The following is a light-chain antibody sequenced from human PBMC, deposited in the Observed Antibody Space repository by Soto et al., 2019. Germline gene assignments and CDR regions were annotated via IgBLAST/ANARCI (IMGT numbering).Light chain of an antibody. V-gene: IGLV2-14*01. CDR2: DVS. CDR1: SSDVGGYNY. J-gene: IGLJ2*01. CDR3: SSYTGNVV. Sequence: QSVLTQPASVSGSPGQSITISCTGTSSDVGGYNYVSWYQQHPGKAPKLMIYDVSARPSGVSNRFSGSKSGNTASLTISGLQAEDEADSYCSSYTGNVVFGGGTKLTVL.